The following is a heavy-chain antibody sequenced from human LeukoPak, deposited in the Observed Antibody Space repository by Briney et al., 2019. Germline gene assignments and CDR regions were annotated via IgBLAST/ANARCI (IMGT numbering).Heavy chain of an antibody. Sequence: GGSLRLSCAASGFTFTSCTMNWVRQAPGKGLEWVSYISSSDSAKYYADSVKGRFTISRDNAKNSLYLQMNSLRAEDTAVYYCARALIGYYFDYWGQGTLVTVSS. CDR1: GFTFTSCT. J-gene: IGHJ4*02. CDR3: ARALIGYYFDY. CDR2: ISSSDSAK. D-gene: IGHD2-8*01. V-gene: IGHV3-48*04.